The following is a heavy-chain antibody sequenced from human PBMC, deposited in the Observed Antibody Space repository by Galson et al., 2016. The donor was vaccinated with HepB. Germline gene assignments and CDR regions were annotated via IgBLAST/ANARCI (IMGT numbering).Heavy chain of an antibody. J-gene: IGHJ3*02. CDR2: VSGSGDST. Sequence: SLRLSCAASGFTVSSKYMNWVRQAPGKGLQWVSAVSGSGDSTYYAGSVKGRFTISRDNSKNTLFLQMNSLRADDTAAYFCAKGLGVEAGDGFDMWGQGTMVTVSS. CDR1: GFTVSSKY. D-gene: IGHD2-15*01. V-gene: IGHV3-23*01. CDR3: AKGLGVEAGDGFDM.